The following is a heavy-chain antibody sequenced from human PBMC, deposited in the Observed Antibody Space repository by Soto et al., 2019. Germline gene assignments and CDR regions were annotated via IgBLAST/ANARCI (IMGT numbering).Heavy chain of an antibody. J-gene: IGHJ3*02. CDR1: GGFVTSGSYY. V-gene: IGHV4-34*01. CDR2: MSHSGGT. D-gene: IGHD1-1*01. Sequence: QVQLQQWGAGLLKPSETLSLTSAVYGGFVTSGSYYWSWILQPPGKGLEWIGEMSHSGGTHFNPSLKSRVTISVDTSKNQFTLKMSSVTAVDTALYYSARVERGTATTVVDALDIGGAGTMVTVCS. CDR3: ARVERGTATTVVDALDI.